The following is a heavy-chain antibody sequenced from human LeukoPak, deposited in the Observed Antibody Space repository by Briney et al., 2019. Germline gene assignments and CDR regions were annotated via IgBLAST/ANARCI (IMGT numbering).Heavy chain of an antibody. CDR1: GFTFSDYY. CDR3: ARGYRYCSSTSCPPSYYMDV. Sequence: GGSLRLSCAASGFTFSDYYMSWIRQAPGRGLEWVSYISSSGSTIYYADSVKGRFTISRDNAKSSLYLQMNSLRAEDTAVYYCARGYRYCSSTSCPPSYYMDVWGKGTTVTVSS. CDR2: ISSSGSTI. V-gene: IGHV3-11*04. J-gene: IGHJ6*03. D-gene: IGHD2-2*01.